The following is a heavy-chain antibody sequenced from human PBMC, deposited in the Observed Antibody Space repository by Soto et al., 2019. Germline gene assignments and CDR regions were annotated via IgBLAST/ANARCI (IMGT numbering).Heavy chain of an antibody. J-gene: IGHJ4*02. CDR3: ARGIAAANY. CDR2: INHSGST. V-gene: IGHV4-34*01. Sequence: QVQLQQWGAGLLKPSETLSLTCAVYGGSFSGYYWSWIRQPPGKGLEWIGEINHSGSTNYNPSLKXRXTXXVDTSKNQCSLKLSSVTAADTAVYYCARGIAAANYWGQGTLVTVSS. CDR1: GGSFSGYY. D-gene: IGHD6-13*01.